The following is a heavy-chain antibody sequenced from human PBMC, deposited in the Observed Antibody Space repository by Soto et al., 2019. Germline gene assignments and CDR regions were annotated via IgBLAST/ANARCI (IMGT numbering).Heavy chain of an antibody. CDR3: GRDARVSGDYGVKFDS. CDR2: ISAYNGNT. V-gene: IGHV1-18*01. J-gene: IGHJ4*02. CDR1: GYTFIDYG. D-gene: IGHD4-17*01. Sequence: QVQLVQSGAEVKKPGASVKVSCKASGYTFIDYGFSWVRQAPGQGLEWMGWISAYNGNTRNAQKFQGRLTMTRETSTSTANREWGGLRSDDTAVYYCGRDARVSGDYGVKFDSWGQGTLVTVSS.